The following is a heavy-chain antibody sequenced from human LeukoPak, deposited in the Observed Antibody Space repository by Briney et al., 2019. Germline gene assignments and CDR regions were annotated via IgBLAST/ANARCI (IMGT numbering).Heavy chain of an antibody. Sequence: GGSLRLSCAASGFTFSSYSMNWVRQAPGKGLEWVSSISGSSSYIYYADSVKGRFTISRHNAKNSLYLQMNGLRAEDTAVYYCARVPAGVIGMKDAFDIWGQGTMVTVSS. V-gene: IGHV3-21*01. CDR1: GFTFSSYS. D-gene: IGHD3-16*02. J-gene: IGHJ3*02. CDR3: ARVPAGVIGMKDAFDI. CDR2: ISGSSSYI.